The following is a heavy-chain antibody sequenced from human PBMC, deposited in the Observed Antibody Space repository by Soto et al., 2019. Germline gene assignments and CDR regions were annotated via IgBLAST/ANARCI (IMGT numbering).Heavy chain of an antibody. Sequence: QVQLVQSGAEVKKPESSVRVSCKASGGTFNSNAITWVRQAPGQGLEWMGGTIPMFGTTNYAEKFQGRVTISADESTNTAYMELSSLRSEDTAVYYCTRCGIRYHSIGYYLGIDGMDVWGQGTTVIVSS. CDR2: TIPMFGTT. V-gene: IGHV1-69*12. CDR1: GGTFNSNA. D-gene: IGHD3-22*01. J-gene: IGHJ6*02. CDR3: TRCGIRYHSIGYYLGIDGMDV.